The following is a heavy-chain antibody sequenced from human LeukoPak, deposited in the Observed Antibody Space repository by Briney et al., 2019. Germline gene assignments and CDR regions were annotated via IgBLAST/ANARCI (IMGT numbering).Heavy chain of an antibody. D-gene: IGHD3-22*01. CDR1: GYTFTGYY. J-gene: IGHJ4*02. CDR3: ARVSCCYDGSGYLDGYLDY. Sequence: ASVKVSCKASGYTFTGYYMHWVRQAPGQGLEWMGRINPNSGGTNYAQKFQGRVTMTRDTSISTAYMELSSLRSEDTAVYYCARVSCCYDGSGYLDGYLDYWGQGTLVTFSS. CDR2: INPNSGGT. V-gene: IGHV1-2*06.